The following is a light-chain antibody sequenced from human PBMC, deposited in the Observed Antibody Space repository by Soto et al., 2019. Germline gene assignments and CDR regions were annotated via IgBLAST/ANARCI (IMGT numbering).Light chain of an antibody. Sequence: QSALTQPPSASRSPGQSVTISCTGTNSDVGGYNYVSWYQQHPGKAPKLMIYEVNKRPSGVPDRFSGSKSGTTASLTVSGLQAEDEADYYCSSYAGSNNLVFGGGTKVTVL. CDR1: NSDVGGYNY. CDR2: EVN. V-gene: IGLV2-8*02. J-gene: IGLJ2*01. CDR3: SSYAGSNNLV.